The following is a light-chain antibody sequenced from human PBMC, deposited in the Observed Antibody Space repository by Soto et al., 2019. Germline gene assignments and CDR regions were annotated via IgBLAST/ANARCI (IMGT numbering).Light chain of an antibody. CDR1: QSVSNNY. V-gene: IGKV3-20*01. CDR2: GAS. J-gene: IGKJ3*01. Sequence: EIVLTQSPGTLSLSPGERATLACRASQSVSNNYLAWYQQKPGQAPRLLIYGASIRATGITDRFSGSGSGTDFTLTISRLEPEDFAVYYCQQNGSSPPFTFGPGTTVDIK. CDR3: QQNGSSPPFT.